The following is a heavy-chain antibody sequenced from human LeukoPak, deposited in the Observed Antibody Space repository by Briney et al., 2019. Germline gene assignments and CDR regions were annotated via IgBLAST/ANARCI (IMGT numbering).Heavy chain of an antibody. J-gene: IGHJ6*02. CDR3: ARGRRAAAGTGYGMDV. D-gene: IGHD6-13*01. V-gene: IGHV1-8*01. CDR1: GYTFTSYD. CDR2: MNPNSGNT. Sequence: ASVKVSCKASGYTFTSYDINWVRQATGQGLEWMGWMNPNSGNTGFAQKFQGRVTMTRNTSISTPYMELSSLRSEDTAVYYCARGRRAAAGTGYGMDVWGQGTTVTVSS.